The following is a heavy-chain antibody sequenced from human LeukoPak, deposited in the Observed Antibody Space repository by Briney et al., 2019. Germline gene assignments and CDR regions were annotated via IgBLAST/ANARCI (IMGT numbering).Heavy chain of an antibody. CDR1: GFTFSSYA. CDR2: IRGSGGST. D-gene: IGHD5-18*01. CDR3: ANGDTAMEFDP. V-gene: IGHV3-23*01. Sequence: GGSLRLSCAASGFTFSSYAMSWVRQAPGKGLEWVSAIRGSGGSTYYADSVKGRFTISRDNSKNTLYLQMNSLRAEDTAVYYCANGDTAMEFDPWGQGTLVTVSS. J-gene: IGHJ5*02.